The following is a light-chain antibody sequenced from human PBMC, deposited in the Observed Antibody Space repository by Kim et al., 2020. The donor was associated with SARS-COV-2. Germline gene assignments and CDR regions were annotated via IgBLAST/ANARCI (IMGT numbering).Light chain of an antibody. CDR2: AGK. CDR3: SSYTSGSILQV. CDR1: SSGGGAYNY. J-gene: IGLJ1*01. Sequence: QQSTSARIRTSSGGGAYNYVPWYQQRPGKAPKLLIYAGKKRPSGVSNRFSGSKSGNTASLTISGLQAEDEADYYCSSYTSGSILQVFGTGTKVTVL. V-gene: IGLV2-14*03.